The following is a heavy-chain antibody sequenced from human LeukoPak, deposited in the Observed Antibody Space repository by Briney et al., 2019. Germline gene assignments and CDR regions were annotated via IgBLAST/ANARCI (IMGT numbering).Heavy chain of an antibody. CDR3: ARTPNMMIVVNLGDGNAFDL. CDR1: GHTFSGYY. Sequence: ASVKVSCKTSGHTFSGYYVHWVRQAPGQGLEWMGRINPKSGGTDSAPNFQDRVTMTRDSSLTTVFMYLGSLRSDDTAVYYCARTPNMMIVVNLGDGNAFDLWGQGTMVTVSA. J-gene: IGHJ3*01. V-gene: IGHV1-2*06. CDR2: INPKSGGT. D-gene: IGHD3-22*01.